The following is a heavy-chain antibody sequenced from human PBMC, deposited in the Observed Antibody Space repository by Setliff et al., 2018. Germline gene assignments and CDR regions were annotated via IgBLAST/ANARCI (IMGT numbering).Heavy chain of an antibody. Sequence: ETLSLTCNVSGVSISSCYWSWIRQAPGKGLESLGYIQNSGGINYNPSLKSRVTISVDTSTNQFSLKLTSVTAADTAVYYCARLSWNGLRYFGLDVWGQGTTVTVSS. CDR3: ARLSWNGLRYFGLDV. CDR1: GVSISSCY. V-gene: IGHV4-59*01. D-gene: IGHD3-3*01. CDR2: IQNSGGI. J-gene: IGHJ6*02.